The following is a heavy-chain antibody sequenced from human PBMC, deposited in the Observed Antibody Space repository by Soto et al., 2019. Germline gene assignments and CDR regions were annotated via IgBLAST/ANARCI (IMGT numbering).Heavy chain of an antibody. CDR2: FYYTVTT. J-gene: IGHJ4*02. CDR1: GASLSSGSYY. V-gene: IGHV4-61*01. D-gene: IGHD2-8*02. Sequence: SETLSLTCTVSGASLSSGSYYRSWIRQPPGKGLEWIGYFYYTVTTKYNLSLESRVTISADPSKNQFSLNLTSVSSADTAVYYCARISYWVKDYWGQGTLVTVSS. CDR3: ARISYWVKDY.